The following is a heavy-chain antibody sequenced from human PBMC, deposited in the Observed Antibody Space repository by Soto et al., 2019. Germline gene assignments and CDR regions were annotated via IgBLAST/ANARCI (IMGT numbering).Heavy chain of an antibody. Sequence: SQTLSLTCAISRDSVSSNSAAWNWIRQSPSRGLEWLGRTYYKSKWNNNYAVSVKSRITINPDTSKNQFSLQLKSVTPEDTAMYYCAKGDQAFDIWGQGTMVTVSS. CDR2: TYYKSKWNN. J-gene: IGHJ3*02. CDR1: RDSVSSNSAA. CDR3: AKGDQAFDI. V-gene: IGHV6-1*01.